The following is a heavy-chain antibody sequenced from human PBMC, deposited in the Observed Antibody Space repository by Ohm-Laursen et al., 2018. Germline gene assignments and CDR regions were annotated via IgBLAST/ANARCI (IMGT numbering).Heavy chain of an antibody. J-gene: IGHJ4*02. D-gene: IGHD5-18*01. CDR1: GFTFSSYD. V-gene: IGHV3-13*01. CDR2: IGTAGDT. Sequence: SLRLSCAASGFTFSSYDMHWVRQATGKGLEWVSAIGTAGDTYYADSVKGRFTISRDNSRNTLYLQMNSLRAEDTAVYYCARGRGYSYGYAYWGQGTLVTVSS. CDR3: ARGRGYSYGYAY.